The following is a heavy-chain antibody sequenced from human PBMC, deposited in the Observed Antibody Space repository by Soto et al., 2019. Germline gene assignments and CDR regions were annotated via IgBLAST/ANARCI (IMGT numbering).Heavy chain of an antibody. J-gene: IGHJ5*02. Sequence: EVQLLESGGGLVQPGGSLRLSCVASGFTSSTYAMSWVRHAPGKGLEWVSTLIYRGDSTYYADSVKGRFTISRDSSRNMLSLQIVSLRAEDTATYYCVGLGYCSTTSCLAWGQGTLVAVSS. D-gene: IGHD2-2*01. CDR3: VGLGYCSTTSCLA. CDR2: LIYRGDST. CDR1: GFTSSTYA. V-gene: IGHV3-23*01.